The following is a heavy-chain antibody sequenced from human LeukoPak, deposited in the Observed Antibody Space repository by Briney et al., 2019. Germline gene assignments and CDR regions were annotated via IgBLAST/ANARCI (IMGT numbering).Heavy chain of an antibody. CDR1: GYTFTGYY. J-gene: IGHJ4*02. CDR2: ISAYNGNT. D-gene: IGHD2-2*01. V-gene: IGHV1-18*04. CDR3: ARDRSCSSTSCYHDY. Sequence: ASVKVSCKASGYTFTGYYMHWVRQAPGQGLEWMGWISAYNGNTNYAQKLQGRVTMTTDTSTSTAYMELRSLRSDDTAVYYCARDRSCSSTSCYHDYWGQGTLVTVSS.